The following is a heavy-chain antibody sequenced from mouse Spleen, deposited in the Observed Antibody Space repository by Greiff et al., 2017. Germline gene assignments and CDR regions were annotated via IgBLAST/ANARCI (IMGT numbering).Heavy chain of an antibody. D-gene: IGHD2-4*01. Sequence: VQLQQSGPELVKPGASVKISCKASGYSFTSYYIHWVKQRPGQGLEWIGWIFPGSGNTKYNEKFKGKATLTADTSSSTAYMQLSSLTSEDSAVYFCAVSTMIPLAYWGQGTLVTVSA. V-gene: IGHV1-66*01. J-gene: IGHJ3*01. CDR1: GYSFTSYY. CDR2: IFPGSGNT. CDR3: AVSTMIPLAY.